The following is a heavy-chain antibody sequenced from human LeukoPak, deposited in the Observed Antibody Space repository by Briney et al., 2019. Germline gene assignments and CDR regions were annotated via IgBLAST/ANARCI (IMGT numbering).Heavy chain of an antibody. CDR1: GGSISSYY. CDR3: ARDDSSGYYTNWFDP. V-gene: IGHV4-59*12. CDR2: IYYSGST. D-gene: IGHD3-22*01. Sequence: PSETLSLTCTVSGGSISSYYWSWIRQPPGKGLEWIAYIYYSGSTNYNPSLKSRVTISVDKSKNQFSLKLSSVTAADTAVYYCARDDSSGYYTNWFDPWGQGTLVTVSS. J-gene: IGHJ5*02.